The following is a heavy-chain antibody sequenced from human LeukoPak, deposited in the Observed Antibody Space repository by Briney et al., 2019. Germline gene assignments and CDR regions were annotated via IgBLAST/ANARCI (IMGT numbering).Heavy chain of an antibody. CDR1: GFTFSNAW. CDR2: IKSKVNGGTT. Sequence: PGGSLRLSCAGSGFTFSNAWMNWVRQAPGKGLEWVGRIKSKVNGGTTDYAAPVKGRFTISRDDEKKTAYLQMNSLITEDTAVYYCATGGYYFYYWGQGTLVTVSS. J-gene: IGHJ4*02. CDR3: ATGGYYFYY. V-gene: IGHV3-15*01.